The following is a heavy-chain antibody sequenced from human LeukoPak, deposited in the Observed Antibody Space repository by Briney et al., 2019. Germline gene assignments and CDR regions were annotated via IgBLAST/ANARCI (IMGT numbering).Heavy chain of an antibody. CDR1: GGSLNSGTYY. D-gene: IGHD3-3*01. Sequence: PSGTLSLTCTVSGGSLNSGTYYWSWLRQPPGKGREWVGNIYYGGSAYYNPSLKSRVTMSVDTSKNQFSLKLSSVTAADTAVYYCARASSPYDFWSGLRVIDAFDIWGQGTMVTVS. CDR2: IYYGGSA. CDR3: ARASSPYDFWSGLRVIDAFDI. V-gene: IGHV4-39*07. J-gene: IGHJ3*02.